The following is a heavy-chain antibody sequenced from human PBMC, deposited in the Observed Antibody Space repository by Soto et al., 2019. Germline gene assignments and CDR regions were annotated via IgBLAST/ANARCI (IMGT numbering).Heavy chain of an antibody. D-gene: IGHD1-26*01. CDR1: GDSVSSNSAG. CDR3: ARGEQYSGRIFDY. V-gene: IGHV6-1*01. J-gene: IGHJ4*01. Sequence: TLSLSCAITGDSVSSNSAGWSWVRQSPSRGLEWLGRTYYRSKWYYEYAVSVRGRITINPDTSKNQYSLQLNSVTPEDTAVYFCARGEQYSGRIFDYWGQGTLVTVSS. CDR2: TYYRSKWYY.